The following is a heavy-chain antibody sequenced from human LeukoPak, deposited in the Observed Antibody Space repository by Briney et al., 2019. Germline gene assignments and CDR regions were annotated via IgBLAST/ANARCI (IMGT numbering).Heavy chain of an antibody. V-gene: IGHV3-74*01. J-gene: IGHJ3*02. D-gene: IGHD1-26*01. CDR2: INSDGSST. CDR3: ARARTVGATKPGAFDI. CDR1: GFTFSSYW. Sequence: GGSLRLSCAASGFTFSSYWMPWVRQAPGKGLVWVSRINSDGSSTSYADSVKGRFTVSRDNAKNTLYLQMNSLRAEDTAVYYCARARTVGATKPGAFDIWGQGTMVTVSS.